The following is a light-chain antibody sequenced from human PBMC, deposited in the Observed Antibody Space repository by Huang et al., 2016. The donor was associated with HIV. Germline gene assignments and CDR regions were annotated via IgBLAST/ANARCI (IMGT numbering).Light chain of an antibody. V-gene: IGKV1-9*01. CDR3: QQLNSYPRVT. CDR2: GAS. J-gene: IGKJ3*01. CDR1: QDISTP. Sequence: IQLTQSPSSLSASVGDRVTITCRASQDISTPLAWYQQRPGQPPRLLIYGASTLQSGGPARFSGSGSGTDFTLTIRSLQPEDFATYYCQQLNSYPRVTFGPGTKVDVK.